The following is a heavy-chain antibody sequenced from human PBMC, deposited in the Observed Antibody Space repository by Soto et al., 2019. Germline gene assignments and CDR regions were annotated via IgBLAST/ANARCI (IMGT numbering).Heavy chain of an antibody. CDR3: ARSSRGSLYYGSGSPSDY. CDR1: ARSISSISYS. J-gene: IGHJ4*02. D-gene: IGHD3-10*01. Sequence: PPEALSLTCTVSARSISSISYSWVWILQPPGTPLEWIGSIYYSGSTYYNPSLKSRVTISVDTSKNQFSLKLSSVTAADTAVYYCARSSRGSLYYGSGSPSDYWGQGNLVTVSS. V-gene: IGHV4-39*01. CDR2: IYYSGST.